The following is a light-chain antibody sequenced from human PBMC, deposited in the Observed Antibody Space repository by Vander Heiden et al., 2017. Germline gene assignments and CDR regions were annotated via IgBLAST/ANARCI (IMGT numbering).Light chain of an antibody. CDR1: SSNIGPGYD. Sequence: QSVLTQPPSVSVPPGQRVTISCTASSSNIGPGYDVHWYQQLPGTAPKLLIYGNSNRPSGVPDRFSGSKSGTSASLAITGLQAEDEADYYCQSYDSSLSGPYVVFGGGTKLTVL. J-gene: IGLJ2*01. CDR2: GNS. V-gene: IGLV1-40*01. CDR3: QSYDSSLSGPYVV.